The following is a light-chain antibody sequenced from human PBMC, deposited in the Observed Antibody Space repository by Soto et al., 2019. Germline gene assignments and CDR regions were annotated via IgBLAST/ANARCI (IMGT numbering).Light chain of an antibody. V-gene: IGKV1-33*01. CDR3: QQCRDVPLT. Sequence: DIQMTQSPSSLSASVGDRVTITCKASQDVGNCLNWYQQKAGRAPKFLMQDASNLETGVPSRFSGSGSGKYFSFTITSLQPEDVATYYCQQCRDVPLTFGGGTKVES. CDR1: QDVGNC. CDR2: DAS. J-gene: IGKJ4*01.